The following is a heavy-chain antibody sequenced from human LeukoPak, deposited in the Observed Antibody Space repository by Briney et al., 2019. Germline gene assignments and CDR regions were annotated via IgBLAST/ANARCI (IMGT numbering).Heavy chain of an antibody. CDR3: ARGGVADSCYSY. D-gene: IGHD2-15*01. J-gene: IGHJ4*02. Sequence: GGSLRLSCAASGFTLSDYYMSWVRQAPGKGLEWVSYISSSGSTIYYADSVKGRFTISRDNTKNSLYLQMYSLRAEDTAVYYCARGGVADSCYSYWGQGTLVTVSS. V-gene: IGHV3-11*01. CDR2: ISSSGSTI. CDR1: GFTLSDYY.